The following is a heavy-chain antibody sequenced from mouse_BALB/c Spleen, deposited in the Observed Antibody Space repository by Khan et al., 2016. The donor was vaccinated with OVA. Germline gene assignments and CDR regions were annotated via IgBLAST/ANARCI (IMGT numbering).Heavy chain of an antibody. V-gene: IGHV5-6*01. Sequence: EVELVESGGDLVKPGGSLKLSCAASGFTFSNYGMSWVRQTPDKRLEWVATISSGDDYTYYPDSVKGRFTIFRDNAKNTLYLQMSSLKSEDTAMYHCASHLTGSFAYWRQGTLVTVSA. D-gene: IGHD4-1*01. CDR2: ISSGDDYT. J-gene: IGHJ3*01. CDR1: GFTFSNYG. CDR3: ASHLTGSFAY.